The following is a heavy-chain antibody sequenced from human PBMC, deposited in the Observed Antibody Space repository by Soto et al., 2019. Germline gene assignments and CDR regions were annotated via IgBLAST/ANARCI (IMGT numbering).Heavy chain of an antibody. V-gene: IGHV3-11*01. Sequence: PGGSLRLSCAASGFTFSSYSMSWIRQAPGKGLEWISYISGGGSTTYHADSVRGRFTISRDNAKNSLFLQMNSLRAEDTAVYYCAREVRTSGWFRRLDSWGQGILVTVSS. CDR3: AREVRTSGWFRRLDS. J-gene: IGHJ4*02. D-gene: IGHD6-19*01. CDR2: ISGGGSTT. CDR1: GFTFSSYS.